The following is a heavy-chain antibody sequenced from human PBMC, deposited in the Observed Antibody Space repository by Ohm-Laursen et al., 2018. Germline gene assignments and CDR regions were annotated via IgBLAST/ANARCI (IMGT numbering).Heavy chain of an antibody. CDR2: ISWNSGSI. CDR1: GFTFADYA. Sequence: SLRLSCAVSGFTFADYAMHWVRQAPGKGLEWVSGISWNSGSIGYADSVKGRFTISRDNAKNSLYLQMNSLRAEDTALYYCAKAGHYYYDSSGFDYWGQGTLVTVSS. J-gene: IGHJ4*02. CDR3: AKAGHYYYDSSGFDY. V-gene: IGHV3-9*01. D-gene: IGHD3-22*01.